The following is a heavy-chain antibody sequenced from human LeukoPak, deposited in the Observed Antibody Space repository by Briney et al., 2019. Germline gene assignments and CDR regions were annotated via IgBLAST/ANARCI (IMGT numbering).Heavy chain of an antibody. CDR3: ARTIYTVVHYFDY. D-gene: IGHD4-23*01. V-gene: IGHV4-59*01. Sequence: SETLSLTCTVSGGSISSYYWSWIRQPPGKGLEWIGYIYYSGSTNYNPSLKSRVTISVDTSKNQFSLKLSSVTAADTAVYYCARTIYTVVHYFDYWGQGTLVTVSS. J-gene: IGHJ4*02. CDR1: GGSISSYY. CDR2: IYYSGST.